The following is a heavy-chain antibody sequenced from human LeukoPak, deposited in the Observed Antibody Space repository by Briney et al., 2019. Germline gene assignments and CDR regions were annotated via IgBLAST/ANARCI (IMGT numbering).Heavy chain of an antibody. CDR1: GGTFSSYA. V-gene: IGHV1-69*13. D-gene: IGHD6-19*01. CDR2: IIPIFGTA. CDR3: ARVHMAVAGTAAFDI. J-gene: IGHJ3*02. Sequence: ASVKVSCKASGGTFSSYAISWVRQAPGQGLEWMGGIIPIFGTANYAQKFQGRVTITADESTSTAYMELSSLRSEDTAVYYCARVHMAVAGTAAFDIWGQGTMVTVSS.